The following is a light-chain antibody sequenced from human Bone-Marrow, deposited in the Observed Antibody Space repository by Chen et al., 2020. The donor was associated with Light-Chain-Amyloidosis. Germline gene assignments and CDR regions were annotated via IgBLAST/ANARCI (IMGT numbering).Light chain of an antibody. CDR3: QVWDRSSDRPV. CDR1: NIGSIS. V-gene: IGLV3-21*02. CDR2: DDS. Sequence: SYVLTQPSSVSVAPGQTATIACGGNNIGSISEHWYQQTPGQAPLLVVYDDSDRPSGIPERLSGSNSGNTATLTISRVEAGDEADYYCQVWDRSSDRPVFGGGTKLTVL. J-gene: IGLJ3*02.